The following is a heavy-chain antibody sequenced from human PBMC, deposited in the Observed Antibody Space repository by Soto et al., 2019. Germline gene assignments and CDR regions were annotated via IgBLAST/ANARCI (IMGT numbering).Heavy chain of an antibody. V-gene: IGHV4-59*08. D-gene: IGHD1-1*01. CDR2: IYYSGST. CDR1: GGSISSYY. CDR3: ARRYVYSFDY. Sequence: QVQLQESGPGLVKPSETLSLTCTVSGGSISSYYWSWIRQPPGKGLEWSGYIYYSGSTNYNPSLKSRVTISVDTSKNQFALKLSSVTAADTAVYYVARRYVYSFDYWGQGTLVTVSS. J-gene: IGHJ4*02.